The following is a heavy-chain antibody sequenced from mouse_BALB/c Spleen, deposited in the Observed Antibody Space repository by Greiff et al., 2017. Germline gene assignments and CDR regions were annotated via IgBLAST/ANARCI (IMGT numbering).Heavy chain of an antibody. CDR3: AVGCDEGYLDY. V-gene: IGHV1-7*01. D-gene: IGHD2-13*01. Sequence: QVQLQQSGAELAKPGASVKMSCKASGYTFTSYWMHWVKQRPGQGLEWIGYINPSTGYTEYNPKFKDKATLTADKSSSTAYMQLSSLTSEDSADYYCAVGCDEGYLDYWGQGTTLTVSS. CDR2: INPSTGYT. CDR1: GYTFTSYW. J-gene: IGHJ2*01.